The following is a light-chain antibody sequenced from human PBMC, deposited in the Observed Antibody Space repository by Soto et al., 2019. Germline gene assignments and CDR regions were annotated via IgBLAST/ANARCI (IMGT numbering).Light chain of an antibody. V-gene: IGKV3-15*01. J-gene: IGKJ4*01. CDR3: QQYNTWPI. CDR1: QSVSSN. CDR2: GAS. Sequence: EIEMTQSPATLSVSPGERATLSCRASQSVSSNLAWYQQKPGQAPRLLIYGASTRATGIPARFSGSGSGTEFTLTISSLQSEDFAVYYCQQYNTWPIFGGGTRVDIK.